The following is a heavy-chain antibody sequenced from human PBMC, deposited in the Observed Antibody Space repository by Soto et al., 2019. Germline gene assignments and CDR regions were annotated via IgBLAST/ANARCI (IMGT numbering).Heavy chain of an antibody. J-gene: IGHJ4*02. Sequence: PSETLSLTCTVSGGSISTYYWSWIRQPPEKGLEWIGYIDYSGGAKYNPSLKSRVTISLDTSKNQFSLKVSSVTAADTAVYFCARHELGFCSGGTCPYYFDYWGQGTLVTVSS. V-gene: IGHV4-59*08. CDR2: IDYSGGA. CDR1: GGSISTYY. CDR3: ARHELGFCSGGTCPYYFDY. D-gene: IGHD2-15*01.